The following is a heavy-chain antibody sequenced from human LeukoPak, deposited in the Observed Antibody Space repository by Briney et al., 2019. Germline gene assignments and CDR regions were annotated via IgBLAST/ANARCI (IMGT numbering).Heavy chain of an antibody. Sequence: APVKVSCKASGYTFTGYYMHWVRQAPGQGLEWMGRINPNSGGTNYAQKFQGRVTMTRDTSISTAYMELSRLRSDDTAVYYCARVSDYVWGSYPPDYWGQGTLVTVSS. CDR1: GYTFTGYY. CDR3: ARVSDYVWGSYPPDY. CDR2: INPNSGGT. V-gene: IGHV1-2*06. D-gene: IGHD3-16*01. J-gene: IGHJ4*02.